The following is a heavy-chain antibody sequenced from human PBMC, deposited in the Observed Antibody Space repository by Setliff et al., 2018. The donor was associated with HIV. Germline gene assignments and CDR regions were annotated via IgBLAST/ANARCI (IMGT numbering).Heavy chain of an antibody. CDR3: ARDLFGSWYTGSSGLAH. D-gene: IGHD2-2*02. V-gene: IGHV1-2*02. Sequence: ASVKVSCKTSAYTFTDYFVHWVRLAPGQGPEWMGWINPKTAATQYPQDFQGRVTMTSDTSTTTVYMELTRLRSDDTTVYYCARDLFGSWYTGSSGLAHWGQGTLVTVSS. CDR2: INPKTAAT. J-gene: IGHJ4*02. CDR1: AYTFTDYF.